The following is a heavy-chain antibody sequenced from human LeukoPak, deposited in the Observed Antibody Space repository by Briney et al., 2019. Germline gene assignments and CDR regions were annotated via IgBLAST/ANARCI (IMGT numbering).Heavy chain of an antibody. CDR1: GFTFSIYS. D-gene: IGHD2-15*01. CDR2: ISSSSNII. Sequence: GGSLRLSCAASGFTFSIYSMNWVRQAPGKGLEWVSYISSSSNIIYYADSVKGRFTISRDNAKNSLYLQMNSLRAEDTAVYYCVRQRRYCSGDSCYQRTFDYWGQGTLVTVSS. CDR3: VRQRRYCSGDSCYQRTFDY. J-gene: IGHJ4*02. V-gene: IGHV3-48*04.